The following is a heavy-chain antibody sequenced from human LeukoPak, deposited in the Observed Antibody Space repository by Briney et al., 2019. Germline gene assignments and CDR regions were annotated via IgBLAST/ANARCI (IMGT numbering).Heavy chain of an antibody. CDR2: ISSSSSTI. J-gene: IGHJ3*02. Sequence: GGSLTLSCAASGFTFSTYSMNWVRQAPGKGLDRVSYISSSSSTIYYADSVKGRFTISRDSAKNSLYLQMNSLRAEDTAVYYCARGMSSGRYAVDIWGQGTMVTVSS. CDR1: GFTFSTYS. V-gene: IGHV3-48*01. D-gene: IGHD6-19*01. CDR3: ARGMSSGRYAVDI.